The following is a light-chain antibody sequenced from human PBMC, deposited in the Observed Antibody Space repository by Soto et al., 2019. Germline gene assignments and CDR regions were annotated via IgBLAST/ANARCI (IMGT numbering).Light chain of an antibody. J-gene: IGKJ2*01. CDR1: QTISGW. Sequence: DIQMTQSPSTLSASVGDRVTLTCRVSQTISGWLAWYQQKPGRAPKLLIYDASSLESGVPSRFSGGESGTEYTLTISSLQPDDFGTYYCQQYKDLYTFGQGTKLEIK. CDR2: DAS. V-gene: IGKV1-5*01. CDR3: QQYKDLYT.